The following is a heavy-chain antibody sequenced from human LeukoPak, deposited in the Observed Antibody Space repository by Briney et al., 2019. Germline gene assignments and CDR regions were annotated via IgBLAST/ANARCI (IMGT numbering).Heavy chain of an antibody. CDR2: ITSDGSST. CDR3: ARIFYGSIDF. V-gene: IGHV3-74*01. CDR1: GFTFSSYW. J-gene: IGHJ4*02. Sequence: PGGSLRLSCAASGFTFSSYWMHWVRQPPGKGLVWVSRITSDGSSTSYADSVKGRFTISRDNAKNTLYLQMNSLRAEDTAVYYCARIFYGSIDFWGQGTLVAVSS. D-gene: IGHD2/OR15-2a*01.